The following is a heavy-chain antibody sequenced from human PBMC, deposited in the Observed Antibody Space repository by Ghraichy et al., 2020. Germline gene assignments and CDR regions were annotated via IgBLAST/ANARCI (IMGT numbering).Heavy chain of an antibody. J-gene: IGHJ4*02. D-gene: IGHD4-17*01. CDR1: GFTFSRHW. CDR2: IKSDGSDI. Sequence: GGSLRLSCEASGFTFSRHWMSWVRQAPGKGLEWVASIKSDGSDIFYVDSVRGRFTISRDNAKNSVFLEMNSLRVEDTAVYYCARDPYGDYKYGGTDYWGQGTLVSVSS. CDR3: ARDPYGDYKYGGTDY. V-gene: IGHV3-7*01.